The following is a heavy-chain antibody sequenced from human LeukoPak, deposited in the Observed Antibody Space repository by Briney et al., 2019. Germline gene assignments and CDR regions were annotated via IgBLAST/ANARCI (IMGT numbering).Heavy chain of an antibody. CDR1: GFTFSSYG. J-gene: IGHJ4*02. V-gene: IGHV3-30*02. CDR2: IRHDGSNK. D-gene: IGHD3-3*01. CDR3: AKDSPPTSEWLPDY. Sequence: PGGSLRLSCAASGFTFSSYGMHWVRQAPGKGLEWVAFIRHDGSNKYYADSVKGRFTISRDNSKSALFLHMDTVRADDTAFYYCAKDSPPTSEWLPDYWGQGTLVSISS.